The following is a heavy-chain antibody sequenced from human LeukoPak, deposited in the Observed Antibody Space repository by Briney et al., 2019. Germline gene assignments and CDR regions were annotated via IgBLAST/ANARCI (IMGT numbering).Heavy chain of an antibody. CDR1: GYSISSGYY. V-gene: IGHV4-38-2*02. Sequence: PSETLSLTCTVSGYSISSGYYWGWIRQPPGKGLEWIGEINHSGSTNYNPSLKSRVTISVDTSKNQFSLKLSSVTAADTAVYYCARGLGYGYIYYYYYMDVWGKGTTVTVSS. J-gene: IGHJ6*03. D-gene: IGHD5-18*01. CDR3: ARGLGYGYIYYYYYMDV. CDR2: INHSGST.